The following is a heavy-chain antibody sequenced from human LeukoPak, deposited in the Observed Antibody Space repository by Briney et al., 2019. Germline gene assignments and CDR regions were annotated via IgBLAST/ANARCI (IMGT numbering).Heavy chain of an antibody. CDR3: ARDSALDDIVVLPAAIDWFDP. CDR1: GYTFTSYG. D-gene: IGHD2-2*01. V-gene: IGHV1-18*01. Sequence: ASVKVSCKASGYTFTSYGISWVRQAPGQGLEWMGWISAYNGNTNYAQKLQGRVTMTTDTSTSTAYMELRSLRSDDTAVYYCARDSALDDIVVLPAAIDWFDPWGQGTLVTVSS. CDR2: ISAYNGNT. J-gene: IGHJ5*02.